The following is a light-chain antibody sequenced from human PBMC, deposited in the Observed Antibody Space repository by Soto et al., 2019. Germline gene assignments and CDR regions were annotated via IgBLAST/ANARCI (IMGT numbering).Light chain of an antibody. Sequence: EIVLTQSPGILSLSSGERATLTCRASQKIRTSYFSWYQQRPGQAPRLLMYGASKRATDVPDRFSGSGSGTDFTLTISRMEPEDFVVYYCQQCDTSPPTFGQGTKLEI. CDR1: QKIRTSY. CDR3: QQCDTSPPT. CDR2: GAS. J-gene: IGKJ2*01. V-gene: IGKV3-20*01.